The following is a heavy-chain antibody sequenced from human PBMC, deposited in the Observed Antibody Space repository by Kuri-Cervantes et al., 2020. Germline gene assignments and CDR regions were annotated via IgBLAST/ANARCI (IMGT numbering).Heavy chain of an antibody. Sequence: GESLKISCAASGFNVNNYYMSWVRQAPGRGLEWVSVLYSGGQTYYADFARGRFTISRDNSQNTLYLQMNSLRAEDTAVYYCARGPSKGWGSYYNPYYYYGMDVWGQGTTVTVSS. V-gene: IGHV3-53*01. J-gene: IGHJ6*02. CDR2: LYSGGQT. D-gene: IGHD3-10*01. CDR1: GFNVNNYY. CDR3: ARGPSKGWGSYYNPYYYYGMDV.